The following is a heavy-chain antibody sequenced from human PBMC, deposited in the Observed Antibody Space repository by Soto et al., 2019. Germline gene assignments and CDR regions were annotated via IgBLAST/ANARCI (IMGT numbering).Heavy chain of an antibody. CDR2: INAGNGNT. Sequence: ASVKVSCKASGGTFSSYAISWVRQAPGQGLEWMGWINAGNGNTKYSQNFQGRVTITRDTSASTAYMELSRLTSEDTAVYYCARKDYYVSGIYHLDHRGQGTLVTVSS. V-gene: IGHV1-3*01. CDR1: GGTFSSYA. CDR3: ARKDYYVSGIYHLDH. D-gene: IGHD3-10*01. J-gene: IGHJ4*02.